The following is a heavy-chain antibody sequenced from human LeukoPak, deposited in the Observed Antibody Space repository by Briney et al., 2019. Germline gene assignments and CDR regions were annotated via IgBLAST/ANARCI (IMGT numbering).Heavy chain of an antibody. D-gene: IGHD3-10*01. CDR1: GYTFTGYY. J-gene: IGHJ4*02. Sequence: ASVKVSCKASGYTFTGYYMHWVRQAPGQGLEWMGRINPNSGGTNYAQKFQGWVTMTRDTSISTAYMELSRLRSDDTAVYYCARGLYYYYGSGSYSQGVFDYWGQGTLVTVSS. V-gene: IGHV1-2*04. CDR2: INPNSGGT. CDR3: ARGLYYYYGSGSYSQGVFDY.